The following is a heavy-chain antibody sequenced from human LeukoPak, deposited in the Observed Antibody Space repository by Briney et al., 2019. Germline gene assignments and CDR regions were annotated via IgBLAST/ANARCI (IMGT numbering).Heavy chain of an antibody. D-gene: IGHD4-17*01. CDR2: MNPNSGNT. CDR1: GYTFTSYD. Sequence: ASVKVSCKASGYTFTSYDINWVRQATGQGLEWMGWMNPNSGNTGYAQKFRGRVTMTRNTSISTAYMELSSLRSEDTAVYYCARSPKMTTVTRGSDYWGQGTLVTVSS. J-gene: IGHJ4*02. CDR3: ARSPKMTTVTRGSDY. V-gene: IGHV1-8*01.